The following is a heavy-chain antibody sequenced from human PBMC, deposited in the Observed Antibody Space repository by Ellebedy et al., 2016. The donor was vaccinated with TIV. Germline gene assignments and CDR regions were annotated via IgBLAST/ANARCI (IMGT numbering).Heavy chain of an antibody. CDR3: ASHVDTSMSY. CDR2: IKQDGSEK. CDR1: GFTFSSYW. D-gene: IGHD5-18*01. J-gene: IGHJ4*02. Sequence: GESLKISXAASGFTFSSYWMSWVRQAPGKGLEWVANIKQDGSEKHYVDSVKGRFTIPRDNAKNSLYLQMNSLRAEDTALYYCASHVDTSMSYWGQGTLVTVSS. V-gene: IGHV3-7*01.